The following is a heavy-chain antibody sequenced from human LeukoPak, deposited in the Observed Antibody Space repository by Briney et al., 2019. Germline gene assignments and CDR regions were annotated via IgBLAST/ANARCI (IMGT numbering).Heavy chain of an antibody. V-gene: IGHV4-59*01. D-gene: IGHD4-17*01. Sequence: PSETLSLTCTVSGGSISNFYWNWIRQPPGKGLEWIGYIYYSGSTNYNPSLKSRVTISVDTSKNQYSLKLSSVTAADTAVYYCARVDRVHGEHNWFDPWGQGTLVTVSS. CDR2: IYYSGST. CDR1: GGSISNFY. CDR3: ARVDRVHGEHNWFDP. J-gene: IGHJ5*02.